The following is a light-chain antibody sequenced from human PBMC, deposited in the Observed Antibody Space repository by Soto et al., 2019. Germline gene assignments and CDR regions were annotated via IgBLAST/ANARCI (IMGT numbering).Light chain of an antibody. J-gene: IGKJ5*01. CDR3: QQYYDWPIT. CDR1: QGISTL. V-gene: IGKV3-15*01. Sequence: EIVLTHSPATLSVSPGERATLFCRASQGISTLLAWYQQKPGQTPRLLIYAASTRAAGIPARFSGSGSGTDFTLTISSLQSEDFAIYYCQQYYDWPITFGQGTRLEIK. CDR2: AAS.